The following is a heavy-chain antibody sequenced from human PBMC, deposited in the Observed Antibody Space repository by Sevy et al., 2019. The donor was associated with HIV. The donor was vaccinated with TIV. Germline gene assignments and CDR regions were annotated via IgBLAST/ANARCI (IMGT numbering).Heavy chain of an antibody. CDR2: IGVYNGNS. Sequence: ASVKVSCKASGYTFSSNGIAWVRQAPGQGLQWMGWIGVYNGNSKYAENLQDRLTMTTDTSTSTAYMELKSLRSDDTAVYYCARVPTYNFGLRTYFDYWGHGTLVTVSS. CDR1: GYTFSSNG. J-gene: IGHJ4*01. D-gene: IGHD3-10*01. CDR3: ARVPTYNFGLRTYFDY. V-gene: IGHV1-18*01.